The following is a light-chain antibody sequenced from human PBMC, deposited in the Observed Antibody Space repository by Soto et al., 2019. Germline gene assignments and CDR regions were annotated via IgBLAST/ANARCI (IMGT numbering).Light chain of an antibody. CDR3: QSFDSSLDGVL. Sequence: QSVLTQPPSVSGAPGQRVTISCTGSSSNIGAGYGAHWYQQLPGTAPKLLIYDNNNRPSGVPDRFSGSKSGTSASLAITGLHSDDAADYYCQSFDSSLDGVLFGGGTKVTVL. CDR2: DNN. J-gene: IGLJ2*01. V-gene: IGLV1-40*01. CDR1: SSNIGAGYG.